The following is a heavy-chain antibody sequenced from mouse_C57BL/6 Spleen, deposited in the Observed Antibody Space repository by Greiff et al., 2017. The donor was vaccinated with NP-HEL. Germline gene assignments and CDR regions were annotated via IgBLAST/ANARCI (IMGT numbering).Heavy chain of an antibody. Sequence: VQLQQSGAELVKPGASVKISCKASGYAFSSYWMNWVKQRPGKGLEWIGQIYPGDGDTNYNGKFKGKATLTADKSSSTAYMQLSSLTSEDSSVYFCARTSGSSSHWYFDVWGTGTTVTVSS. J-gene: IGHJ1*03. CDR2: IYPGDGDT. V-gene: IGHV1-80*01. CDR1: GYAFSSYW. D-gene: IGHD1-1*01. CDR3: ARTSGSSSHWYFDV.